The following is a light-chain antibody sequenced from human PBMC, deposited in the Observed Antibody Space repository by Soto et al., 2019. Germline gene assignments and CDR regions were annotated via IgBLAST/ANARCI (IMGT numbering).Light chain of an antibody. CDR3: HSYDSSLSASV. V-gene: IGLV1-36*01. CDR2: YDD. CDR1: SSNIGNNA. Sequence: QSVLTQPPSVSEAPRQRVTISCSGSSSNIGNNAVNWYQQLPGQAPKIVIYYDDLLTSGVSDRFSGSKSGISASLAISDLQSDDEADYYCHSYDSSLSASVFGAGTKVTVL. J-gene: IGLJ1*01.